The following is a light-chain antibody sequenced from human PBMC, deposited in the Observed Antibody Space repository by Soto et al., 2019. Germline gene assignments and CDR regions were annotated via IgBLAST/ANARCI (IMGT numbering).Light chain of an antibody. CDR3: QQYRAAPRT. V-gene: IGKV3-20*01. J-gene: IGKJ1*01. CDR1: RTVDGNY. Sequence: PGEIATLFCRATRTVDGNYLAWYQQKPGQAPRFLIHSASTRAQGSPDRLSASGAVTDFTRTISRLDPEYSVGYYLQQYRAAPRTFGPGTKVDIK. CDR2: SAS.